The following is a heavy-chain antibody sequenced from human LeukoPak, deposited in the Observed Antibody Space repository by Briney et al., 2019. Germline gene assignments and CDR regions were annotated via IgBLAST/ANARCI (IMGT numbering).Heavy chain of an antibody. J-gene: IGHJ4*02. CDR3: ARRYDSSGYYFDF. D-gene: IGHD3-22*01. V-gene: IGHV3-21*01. CDR1: GFTFSDYT. Sequence: GGSLRLSCAASGFTFSDYTMNWVRQAPGKGLEWVSSISSGSGYTYYADSVKGRFTISRDNAKNSLYLQMNSLRAEDTVMYYCARRYDSSGYYFDFWGQGTLVTVSS. CDR2: ISSGSGYT.